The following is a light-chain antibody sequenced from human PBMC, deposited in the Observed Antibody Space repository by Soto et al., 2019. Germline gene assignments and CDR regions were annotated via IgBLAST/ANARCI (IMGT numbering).Light chain of an antibody. CDR3: QQSYSSPPT. CDR1: QSISNH. J-gene: IGKJ1*01. CDR2: AAS. V-gene: IGKV1-39*01. Sequence: DIQMTQSPSSLSASVEDRVIITCRASQSISNHLNWYQQKPGKAPKLLIFAASSLQSGVPSRFSGSRAGPYFTLTISSVQPEDFATYYCQQSYSSPPTFGQGTKVEIK.